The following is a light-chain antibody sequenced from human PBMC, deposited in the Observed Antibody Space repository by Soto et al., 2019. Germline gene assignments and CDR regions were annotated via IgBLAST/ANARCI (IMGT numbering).Light chain of an antibody. CDR2: GAS. J-gene: IGKJ2*01. CDR3: QQYGSSSYT. V-gene: IGKV3-20*01. CDR1: QSVSSTY. Sequence: EIVLTQSPGTLSLSPGARATLSCRASQSVSSTYLAWYQQNPGQAPRLLIYGASSRATGIPDRFSGSGSGTDFTLTISRLEPEDFAVYFCQQYGSSSYTFGQRTKLEIK.